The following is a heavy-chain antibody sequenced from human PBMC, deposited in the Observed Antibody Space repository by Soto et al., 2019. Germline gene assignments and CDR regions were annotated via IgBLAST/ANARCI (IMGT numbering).Heavy chain of an antibody. D-gene: IGHD3-10*01. CDR3: ARQRREGTGKARNTFGD. Sequence: PSETLSLTCTVSGGSISSPNFYWSWIRQHPGKGLEWIGHIYYNGTTYYNPTLKSRVSISVDTSKNQFSLKLSSVTAADTAVYYCARQRREGTGKARNTFGDCGDGTLVT. V-gene: IGHV4-31*03. CDR1: GGSISSPNFY. CDR2: IYYNGTT. J-gene: IGHJ4*01.